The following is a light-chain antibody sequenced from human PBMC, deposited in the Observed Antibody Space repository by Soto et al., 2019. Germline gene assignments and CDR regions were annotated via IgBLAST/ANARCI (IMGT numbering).Light chain of an antibody. CDR2: DVS. Sequence: ALTQPASVSGSPGQSITISCTGTSSDVGGYNYVSWYQLHPGKPPKLMIYDVSIRPSGVSNRFSGSKSGNTASLTISGLQAEDETDYYCSSYTSSSSVVFGGGTKLTVL. J-gene: IGLJ2*01. CDR3: SSYTSSSSVV. CDR1: SSDVGGYNY. V-gene: IGLV2-14*03.